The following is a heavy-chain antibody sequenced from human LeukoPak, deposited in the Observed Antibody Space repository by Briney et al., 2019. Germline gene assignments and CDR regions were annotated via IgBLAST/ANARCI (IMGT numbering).Heavy chain of an antibody. CDR3: ARDPVFGTGFDP. Sequence: PSETLSLTCTVSGGSISSYYWSWIRQPPGKGLEWIGYIYYSGSTNYNPSLKSRVTMSVDTSKNQFSLKLSSVTAADTAVYYRARDPVFGTGFDPWGQGTLVTVSS. CDR2: IYYSGST. CDR1: GGSISSYY. D-gene: IGHD1-1*01. J-gene: IGHJ5*02. V-gene: IGHV4-59*01.